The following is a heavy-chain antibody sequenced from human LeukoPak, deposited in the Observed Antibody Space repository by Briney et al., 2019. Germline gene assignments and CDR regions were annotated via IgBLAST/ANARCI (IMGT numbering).Heavy chain of an antibody. D-gene: IGHD3-3*01. Sequence: PSETLSLTCTVSGGSISSYYWSWIRQPPGKPLEWIGRMYSMGNSNYNPSLKSRVTVSLDTSTNQFSLKLKSVTAADTAVYYCARGGRRFLDWKLDYWGQGVLVTVSS. CDR1: GGSISSYY. J-gene: IGHJ4*02. CDR3: ARGGRRFLDWKLDY. CDR2: MYSMGNS. V-gene: IGHV4-4*07.